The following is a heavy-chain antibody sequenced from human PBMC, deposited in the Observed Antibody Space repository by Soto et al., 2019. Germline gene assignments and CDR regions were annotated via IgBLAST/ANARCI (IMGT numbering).Heavy chain of an antibody. CDR2: TQYSGNT. Sequence: QVQLQESGPGLAKPSETLSLTCTVSGGSVSSTTYYWGWIRQPPGKGLEWIGSTQYSGNTYYNPSLTSRVTISVDTSKNQFSLKPRSVTATDTAVYYCARRITVVGHYFDYWGQGALVTVSS. J-gene: IGHJ4*02. V-gene: IGHV4-39*01. CDR3: ARRITVVGHYFDY. CDR1: GGSVSSTTYY. D-gene: IGHD6-19*01.